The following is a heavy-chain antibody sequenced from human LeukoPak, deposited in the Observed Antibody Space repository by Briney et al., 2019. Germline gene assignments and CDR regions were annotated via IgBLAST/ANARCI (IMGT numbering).Heavy chain of an antibody. Sequence: SQTLSLTCTVSGGSISSGDYYWSWIRQPPGKGLEWIGYIYYSGSTYYNPSLKSRVTISVDTSKNQFSLKLSSVTAADTAVYYCARIILPLGYASSQIDYWGQGTLVTVSS. CDR3: ARIILPLGYASSQIDY. CDR2: IYYSGST. V-gene: IGHV4-30-4*08. D-gene: IGHD5-18*01. CDR1: GGSISSGDYY. J-gene: IGHJ4*02.